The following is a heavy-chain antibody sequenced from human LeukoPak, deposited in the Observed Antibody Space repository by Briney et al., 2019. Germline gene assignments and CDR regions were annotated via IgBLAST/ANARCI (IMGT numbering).Heavy chain of an antibody. V-gene: IGHV3-7*01. Sequence: GGSLRLSCAASGFTFSSYWMSWVRQAPGKGLERVANIKQDGSEKYYVDSVEGRFTISRDNAKNSLYLQMNSLRAEDTAVYYCARVFLYYYGSGNVEKFDYWGQGTLVTVSS. J-gene: IGHJ4*02. D-gene: IGHD3-10*01. CDR3: ARVFLYYYGSGNVEKFDY. CDR1: GFTFSSYW. CDR2: IKQDGSEK.